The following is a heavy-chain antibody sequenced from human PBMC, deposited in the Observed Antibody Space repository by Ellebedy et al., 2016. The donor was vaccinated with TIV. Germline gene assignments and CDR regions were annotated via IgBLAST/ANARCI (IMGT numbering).Heavy chain of an antibody. CDR3: AAGYSSSSAGYYYYGMDV. V-gene: IGHV3-20*03. Sequence: GGSLRLSXAASGFTFDDYGMSWVRQAPGKGLEWVSGINWNGGSTGYADSVKGRFTISRDNAKNSLYLQMNSLRAEDTALYYCAAGYSSSSAGYYYYGMDVWGQGTTVTVSS. CDR2: INWNGGST. CDR1: GFTFDDYG. D-gene: IGHD6-13*01. J-gene: IGHJ6*02.